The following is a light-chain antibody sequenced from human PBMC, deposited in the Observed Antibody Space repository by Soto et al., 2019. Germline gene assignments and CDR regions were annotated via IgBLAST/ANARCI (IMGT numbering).Light chain of an antibody. V-gene: IGKV3-20*01. Sequence: ETVLTQSPGTLYLSPGERATLSCRASQSVSNSYLAWYQHKPGQAPRLLIYGASSRATGIPDRFSGSGSGTDFTLTISRLEPEDFAVYYCQQYGSSPWTFGQGTKVEIK. CDR3: QQYGSSPWT. CDR1: QSVSNSY. CDR2: GAS. J-gene: IGKJ1*01.